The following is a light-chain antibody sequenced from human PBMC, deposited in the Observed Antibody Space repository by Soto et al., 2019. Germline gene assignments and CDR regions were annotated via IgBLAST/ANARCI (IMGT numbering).Light chain of an antibody. Sequence: DIQMTQSPSSLSASVGDRVTITCRASQGISNYLAWYQQKPGKVPKFLIYGASTLESWVPSRFSGSGSGTHFTLTISSLQPEDVATYYCQKYNSAPWTFGQGTTVEIK. CDR3: QKYNSAPWT. CDR1: QGISNY. V-gene: IGKV1-27*01. CDR2: GAS. J-gene: IGKJ1*01.